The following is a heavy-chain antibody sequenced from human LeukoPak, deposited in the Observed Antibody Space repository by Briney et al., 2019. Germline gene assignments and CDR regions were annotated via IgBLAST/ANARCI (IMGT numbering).Heavy chain of an antibody. CDR2: INHSGST. D-gene: IGHD3-22*01. J-gene: IGHJ4*02. CDR3: ARGGGYYSPLANY. Sequence: PSETLSLTCTVSGGSISSYYWSWIRQPPGKGLEWIGEINHSGSTNYNPSLKSRVTISVDTSKNQFSLKLSSVTAADTAVYYCARGGGYYSPLANYWGQGTLVTVSS. V-gene: IGHV4-34*01. CDR1: GGSISSYY.